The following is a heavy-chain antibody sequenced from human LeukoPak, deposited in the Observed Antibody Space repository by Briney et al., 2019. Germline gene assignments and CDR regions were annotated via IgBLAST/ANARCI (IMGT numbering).Heavy chain of an antibody. J-gene: IGHJ4*02. CDR3: ARGPVRASSNS. D-gene: IGHD4-11*01. CDR2: IYYSGST. CDR1: GVPITSGGYY. Sequence: PSETLSLTCTVSGVPITSGGYYWSWIRQHPGKGLEWLGYIYYSGSTYYNPSLKSRLTISLDTSKNHFSLRLTSVTAADTAVYYCARGPVRASSNSWGQGTLATVSS. V-gene: IGHV4-31*03.